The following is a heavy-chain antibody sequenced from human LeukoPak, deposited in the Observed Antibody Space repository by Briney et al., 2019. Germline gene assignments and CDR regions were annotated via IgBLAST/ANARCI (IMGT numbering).Heavy chain of an antibody. V-gene: IGHV1-2*02. J-gene: IGHJ4*02. CDR2: INPNSGGT. Sequence: ASVKVSCKASGYTVTGYYMHWVRQAPGQGLESMGWINPNSGGTNYAQKFQGRVTMTRDTSISTAYMELSRLRSDDTAVYYCAGRGITGTTGDFDYWGQGTLVTVSS. CDR3: AGRGITGTTGDFDY. D-gene: IGHD1-7*01. CDR1: GYTVTGYY.